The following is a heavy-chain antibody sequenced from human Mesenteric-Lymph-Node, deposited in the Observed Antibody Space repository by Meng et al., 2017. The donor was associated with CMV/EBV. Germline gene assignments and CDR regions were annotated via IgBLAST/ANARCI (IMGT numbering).Heavy chain of an antibody. V-gene: IGHV3-23*01. CDR1: GFTFSSYS. Sequence: GGSLRLSCAASGFTFSSYSMNWVRQAPGKGLEWVSAISGSGGSTYYADSVKGRFTISRDNSKNTLYLQMNSLRAEDTAVYYCAKDQSGSYYNYWGQGTLVTVSS. J-gene: IGHJ4*02. CDR3: AKDQSGSYYNY. CDR2: ISGSGGST. D-gene: IGHD1-26*01.